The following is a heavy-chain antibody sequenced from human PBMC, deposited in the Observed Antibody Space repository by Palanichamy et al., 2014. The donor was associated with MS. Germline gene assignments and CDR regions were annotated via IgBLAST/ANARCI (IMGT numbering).Heavy chain of an antibody. CDR1: GGSISSYY. D-gene: IGHD3-3*01. Sequence: QVQLQESGPGLVKPSETLSLTCTVSGGSISSYYWSWIRQPPGKGLEWIGYIYYSGSTNYNPSLKSRVTISVDTSKNQFSLKLSSVTAADTAVYYCARMRWSDFRDYYYMDVWGKGTTVTVSS. V-gene: IGHV4-59*01. J-gene: IGHJ6*03. CDR3: ARMRWSDFRDYYYMDV. CDR2: IYYSGST.